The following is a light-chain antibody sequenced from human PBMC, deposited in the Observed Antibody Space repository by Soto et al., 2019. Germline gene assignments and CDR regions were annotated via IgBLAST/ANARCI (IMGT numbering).Light chain of an antibody. CDR1: QSISKW. V-gene: IGKV1-5*03. CDR3: QQYNSYPCS. Sequence: DIQLTQSPSTLSASVGDRVTITCRARQSISKWLAWYHQKPGKAPKLLIYKASSLQSGVPSRFSGSGSGTEFTLTISSLQPDDFASYYCQQYNSYPCSFGQGTKLEIK. CDR2: KAS. J-gene: IGKJ2*04.